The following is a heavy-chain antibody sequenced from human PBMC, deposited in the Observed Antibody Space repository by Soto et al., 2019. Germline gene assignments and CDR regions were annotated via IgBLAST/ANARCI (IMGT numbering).Heavy chain of an antibody. Sequence: SETLSLTCTVSGGSIGRGGYYWSWIRQHPGKGLEGIGYIYYSGSTYYNPSLKSRVTISVDTSKNQFSLKLSSVTAADTAVYYCARVSSIEATEGYYYGMDVWGQGPTVTVSS. CDR2: IYYSGST. CDR3: ARVSSIEATEGYYYGMDV. D-gene: IGHD5-12*01. CDR1: GGSIGRGGYY. J-gene: IGHJ6*02. V-gene: IGHV4-31*03.